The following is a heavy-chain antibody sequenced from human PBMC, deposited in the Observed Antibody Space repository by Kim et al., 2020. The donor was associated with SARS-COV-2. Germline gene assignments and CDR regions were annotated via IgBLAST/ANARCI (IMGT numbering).Heavy chain of an antibody. V-gene: IGHV3-20*03. Sequence: SVKGRFTISRDNAKNSLYMQMNSLRAEDTALYYCARGAVELGGLANWFAPWGQGTLVTVSS. CDR3: ARGAVELGGLANWFAP. D-gene: IGHD6-19*01. J-gene: IGHJ5*02.